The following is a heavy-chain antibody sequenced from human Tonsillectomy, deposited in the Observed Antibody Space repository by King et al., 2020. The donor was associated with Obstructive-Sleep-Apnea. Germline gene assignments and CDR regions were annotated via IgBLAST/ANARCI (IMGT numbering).Heavy chain of an antibody. CDR1: RFAFGSFA. CDR3: ATSVRVTDLFDY. J-gene: IGHJ4*02. CDR2: ISGSGSNT. D-gene: IGHD3-10*01. V-gene: IGHV3-23*04. Sequence: VQLVESGGGLVQPGGSLRLSCAETSRFAFGSFAMSWVRQAPGKGLDWVAAISGSGSNTYYAESLKGRFTISRDNSKNTLFLQINSLRAEDTAVYYCATSVRVTDLFDYWGQGTLVTVSS.